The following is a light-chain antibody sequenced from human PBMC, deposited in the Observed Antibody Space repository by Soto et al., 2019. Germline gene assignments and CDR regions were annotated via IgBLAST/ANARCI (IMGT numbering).Light chain of an antibody. Sequence: EIVLTQSPGTLSLSPGERATLSCRASQTVNSIYLAWYQQKPGQAPRLIIYGTSNRATGVPDRFSGSGSGTDFTLTISRLEPEVFAVYYCQQYDTSPRTFGQGTKVEIK. CDR2: GTS. J-gene: IGKJ1*01. V-gene: IGKV3-20*01. CDR1: QTVNSIY. CDR3: QQYDTSPRT.